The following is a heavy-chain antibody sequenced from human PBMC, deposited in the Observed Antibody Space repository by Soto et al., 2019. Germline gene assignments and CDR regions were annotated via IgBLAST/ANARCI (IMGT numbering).Heavy chain of an antibody. J-gene: IGHJ4*02. CDR2: VNPILSMS. V-gene: IGHV1-69*04. CDR1: GDTFSFYS. CDR3: ATSYGSGYRAFDY. D-gene: IGHD3-10*01. Sequence: QVQLVQSGAEVKRPGSSVKVSCKASGDTFSFYSINWVRQAPGLGLEWMGRVNPILSMSNYAQRFQGRVTRTADTSTSTAYMELSGLRSEDTAMYYCATSYGSGYRAFDYWGQGALVTVSS.